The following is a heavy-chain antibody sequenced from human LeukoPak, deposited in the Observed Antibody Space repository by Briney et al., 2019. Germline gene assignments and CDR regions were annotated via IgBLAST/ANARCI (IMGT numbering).Heavy chain of an antibody. CDR1: GFTFSSSA. Sequence: PGGSLRLSCAASGFTFSSSAMSWIRQPPGKGLEWIGEINHSGSTNYNPSLKSRVTISVDTSKNQFSLKLSSVTAADTAVYYCARSYYDFWSGYSNWFDPWGQGTLVTVSS. J-gene: IGHJ5*02. CDR3: ARSYYDFWSGYSNWFDP. D-gene: IGHD3-3*01. V-gene: IGHV4-34*01. CDR2: INHSGST.